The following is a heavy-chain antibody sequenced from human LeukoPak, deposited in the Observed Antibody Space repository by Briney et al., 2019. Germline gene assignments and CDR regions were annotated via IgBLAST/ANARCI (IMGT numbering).Heavy chain of an antibody. Sequence: GGSLRLSCAASGFTFSSYAMSWVRQAPGKGLEWVSAISGSGGSTYYADSVKGRFTISRDNSKNTLYLQMNSLRAEDTAVYYCAKQQTIVVVTSQDYWGQGTLVTVSS. J-gene: IGHJ4*02. CDR2: ISGSGGST. V-gene: IGHV3-23*01. CDR1: GFTFSSYA. D-gene: IGHD3-22*01. CDR3: AKQQTIVVVTSQDY.